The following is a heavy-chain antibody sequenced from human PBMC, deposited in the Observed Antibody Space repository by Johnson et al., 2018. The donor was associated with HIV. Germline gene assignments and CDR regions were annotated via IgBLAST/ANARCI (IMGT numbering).Heavy chain of an antibody. CDR2: IYSGGTI. D-gene: IGHD4-23*01. V-gene: IGHV3-20*04. Sequence: VQLVESGGGVVRPGGSLRLSCAASGFTFDDYGMSWVRQAPGKGLEWVSVIYSGGTIYYADSVKGRFTISRDNAKNSLYLQMNSLRAEDTAVYYCARASLARGGKIRAFDIWGQGTMVTVSS. CDR1: GFTFDDYG. CDR3: ARASLARGGKIRAFDI. J-gene: IGHJ3*02.